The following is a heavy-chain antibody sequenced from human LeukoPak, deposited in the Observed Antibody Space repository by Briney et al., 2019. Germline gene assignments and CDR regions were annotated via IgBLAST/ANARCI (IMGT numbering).Heavy chain of an antibody. CDR1: GFTFSNYF. CDR3: ARRVDATRWFDP. J-gene: IGHJ5*02. D-gene: IGHD2-15*01. CDR2: INSDGTTT. Sequence: GGSLRLSCAASGFTFSNYFMHWVRQAPGKGLVWVSRINSDGTTTMYADSVKGRFTISRDNAKNSLYLQMNSLRDEDTAVYYCARRVDATRWFDPWGQGTLVAVSS. V-gene: IGHV3-74*03.